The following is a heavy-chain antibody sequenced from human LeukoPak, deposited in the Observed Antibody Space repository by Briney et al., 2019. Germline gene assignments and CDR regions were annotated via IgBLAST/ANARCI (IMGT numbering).Heavy chain of an antibody. Sequence: GASVKVSCKASGYTFTSYGVSWVRQASGQGLEWMGCISAYNGNTNYAQKLQGRVTMTTDTSTSTAYMELRSLRSDDTAVYYCASDLGGIAVAAPSFDYWGQGTLVTVSS. V-gene: IGHV1-18*04. J-gene: IGHJ4*02. CDR1: GYTFTSYG. CDR2: ISAYNGNT. D-gene: IGHD6-19*01. CDR3: ASDLGGIAVAAPSFDY.